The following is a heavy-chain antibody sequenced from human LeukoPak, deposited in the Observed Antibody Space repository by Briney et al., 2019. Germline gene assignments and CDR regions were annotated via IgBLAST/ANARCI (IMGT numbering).Heavy chain of an antibody. CDR2: ISYDGSNK. J-gene: IGHJ3*02. Sequence: GRSLRLSCAASGFTFSSYAMHWVRQAPGKGLEWVAVISYDGSNKYYADSVKGRFTISRDNSKNTLYLQMNSLRAEDTAVYYCARVAAATGYHAFDIWGQGTMVTVSS. D-gene: IGHD6-13*01. CDR1: GFTFSSYA. V-gene: IGHV3-30*04. CDR3: ARVAAATGYHAFDI.